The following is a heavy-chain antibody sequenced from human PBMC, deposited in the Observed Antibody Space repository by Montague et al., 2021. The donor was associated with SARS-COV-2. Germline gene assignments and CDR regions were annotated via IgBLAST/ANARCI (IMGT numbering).Heavy chain of an antibody. CDR1: GVSYSNYV. V-gene: IGHV3-23*01. D-gene: IGHD2-15*01. J-gene: IGHJ6*02. CDR2: IGGSGVDT. CDR3: AKSGYCNTKCAALDV. Sequence: SLRLSCAASGVSYSNYVMNWVRQAPGKGLEWVSRIGGSGVDTYYADSVKGRFAISRDNSKNTLYLQMDSLRAEDTALYHCAKSGYCNTKCAALDVWGQGTKVTVSS.